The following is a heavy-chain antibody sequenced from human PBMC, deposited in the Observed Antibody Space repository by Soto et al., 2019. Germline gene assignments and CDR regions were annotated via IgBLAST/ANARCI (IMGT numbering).Heavy chain of an antibody. D-gene: IGHD7-27*01. V-gene: IGHV1-69*02. Sequence: QVQLVQSGAEVKKPGSSVKVSCKASGGTFSSDTISWVRQAPGQGLEWMGRIIPILGIANYAQKFQGRVTITADKSTSTAYMELSSLRSEDTAVYYCARADGEGDAFDIWGQGTMVTVSS. CDR3: ARADGEGDAFDI. J-gene: IGHJ3*02. CDR1: GGTFSSDT. CDR2: IIPILGIA.